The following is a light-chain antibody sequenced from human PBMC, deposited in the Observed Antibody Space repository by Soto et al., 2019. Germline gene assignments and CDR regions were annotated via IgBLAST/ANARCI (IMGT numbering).Light chain of an antibody. CDR3: SSYTSSSTYV. CDR1: SSDVGGYNY. J-gene: IGLJ1*01. V-gene: IGLV2-14*01. CDR2: EVS. Sequence: QSALTQPASVSGSPGQSITISCTGTSSDVGGYNYVSWYQQHPGKAPKLMIYEVSNRPSGVSNRFSGSKSGNTASLTISGLQAEDEADYYCSSYTSSSTYVFGTGKKVIV.